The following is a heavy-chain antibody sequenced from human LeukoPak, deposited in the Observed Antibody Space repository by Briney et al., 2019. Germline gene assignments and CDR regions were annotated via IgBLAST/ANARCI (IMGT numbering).Heavy chain of an antibody. Sequence: ASLKVSCKASGYTFTSYDMHWVRQATGQGLEWMGWMNPNSGNTGYAQNFQGRVTITRNNSISTAYMELSRLRSDDTAVYYCARERLTMVRGVLNYWGQGTLVTVSS. CDR3: ARERLTMVRGVLNY. CDR2: MNPNSGNT. V-gene: IGHV1-8*02. CDR1: GYTFTSYD. J-gene: IGHJ4*02. D-gene: IGHD3-10*01.